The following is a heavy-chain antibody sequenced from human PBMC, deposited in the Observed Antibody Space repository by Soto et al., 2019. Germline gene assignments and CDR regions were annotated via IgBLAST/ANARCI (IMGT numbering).Heavy chain of an antibody. CDR1: GGTFNNYA. CDR2: IIPIFNSA. J-gene: IGHJ4*02. Sequence: QVQLVQSGAEVKRPGSSVKVSCKASGGTFNNYALSWVRQAPGQGLEWVGGIIPIFNSANYAQKCQGRVTITADDSTSTAYMELRSLRPDDTAVYYCAREVTVASYSFDFWGQGTLVTVSS. CDR3: AREVTVASYSFDF. D-gene: IGHD5-12*01. V-gene: IGHV1-69*01.